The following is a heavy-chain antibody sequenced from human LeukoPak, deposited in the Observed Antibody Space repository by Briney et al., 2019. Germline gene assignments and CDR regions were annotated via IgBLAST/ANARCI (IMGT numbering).Heavy chain of an antibody. D-gene: IGHD6-19*01. CDR3: ARDLPDYSSGSQGAY. Sequence: PGKASDKASGYTVTRYYIHGVRQAPGQGLKWIEIINPSGGSTSYAQKFDGRATMDRVTSTSTVYMGMSSLPSEGPAVYCRARDLPDYSSGSQGAYWGEASLLTDSS. CDR2: INPSGGST. V-gene: IGHV1-46*01. J-gene: IGHJ4*02. CDR1: GYTVTRYY.